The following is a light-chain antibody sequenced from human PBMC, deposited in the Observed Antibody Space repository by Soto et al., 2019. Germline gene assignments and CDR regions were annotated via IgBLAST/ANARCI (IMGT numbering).Light chain of an antibody. CDR3: SSYAGPNKIAV. V-gene: IGLV2-8*01. CDR2: EVS. J-gene: IGLJ1*01. CDR1: SSDVGGYNY. Sequence: QSVLTQPPSASGSPGQSVTISCTGTSSDVGGYNYVSWYQQHPGKAPKLMIYEVSKRPSGVADRFSGSKSDNTASLTVSGLQAEDEAHYYCSSYAGPNKIAVFGTGTKVTAL.